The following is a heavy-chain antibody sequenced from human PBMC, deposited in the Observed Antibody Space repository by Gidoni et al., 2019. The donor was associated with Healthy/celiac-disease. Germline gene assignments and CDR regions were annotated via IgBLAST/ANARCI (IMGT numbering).Heavy chain of an antibody. CDR3: ARSRFLEWLLDY. J-gene: IGHJ4*02. Sequence: QVQLVESGGGVVQPGRSLRLSCAASGFTFSSYGMHWVRQAPGKGLEWVAVIWYDGSNKDYADSVKGRFTISRDNSKNTLYLQMNSLRAEDTAVYYCARSRFLEWLLDYWGQGTLVTVSS. CDR1: GFTFSSYG. V-gene: IGHV3-33*01. CDR2: IWYDGSNK. D-gene: IGHD3-3*01.